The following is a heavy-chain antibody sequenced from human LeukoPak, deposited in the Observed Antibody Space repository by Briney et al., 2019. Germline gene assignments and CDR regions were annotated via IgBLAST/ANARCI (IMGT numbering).Heavy chain of an antibody. CDR3: ARLQGSFWYFDL. Sequence: PGGSLRLSCAASGFTFSSSWMHWVRQTPGKGLVWVSHINNDASSATYADSVKGRFTISRDNAKNTLYLQMNSLRAEDTAVYYCARLQGSFWYFDLCGLGTLVTVSS. D-gene: IGHD4-11*01. CDR1: GFTFSSSW. CDR2: INNDASSA. V-gene: IGHV3-74*01. J-gene: IGHJ2*01.